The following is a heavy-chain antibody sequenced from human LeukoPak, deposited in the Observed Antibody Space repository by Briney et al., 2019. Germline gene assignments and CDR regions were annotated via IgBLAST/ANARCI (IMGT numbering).Heavy chain of an antibody. CDR3: TTGIDYGGGY. CDR1: GFTFTNTW. Sequence: PGGSLRLYCSASGFTFTNTWMNWVRQSPGEGLEWVARIKSANDGGTIDYAAPVRGRFAISRDDSKSTLYLQMNSLKIEDSAVYYCTTGIDYGGGYWGQGTLVTVSS. V-gene: IGHV3-15*07. J-gene: IGHJ4*02. CDR2: IKSANDGGTI. D-gene: IGHD3-16*01.